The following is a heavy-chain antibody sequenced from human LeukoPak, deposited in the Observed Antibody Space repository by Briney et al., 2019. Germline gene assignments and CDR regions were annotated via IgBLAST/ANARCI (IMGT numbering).Heavy chain of an antibody. D-gene: IGHD3-3*01. CDR2: MSAYNGNT. V-gene: IGHV1-18*01. CDR1: GYTFTGYG. CDR3: ARDDSDFWSGYRIDY. Sequence: GASVKVSCKASGYTFTGYGISWVRQAPGQGLEWMGWMSAYNGNTNYAQKLQGRVTMTTDTSTSTAYMELRSLRSDDTAVYYCARDDSDFWSGYRIDYWGQGTLVTVSS. J-gene: IGHJ4*02.